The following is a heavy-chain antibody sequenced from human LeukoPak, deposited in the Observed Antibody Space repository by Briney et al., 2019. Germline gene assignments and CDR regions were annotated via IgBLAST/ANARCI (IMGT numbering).Heavy chain of an antibody. V-gene: IGHV4-59*08. CDR3: ATSTRSRGPAFDI. CDR2: IYYSGST. D-gene: IGHD2-2*01. J-gene: IGHJ3*02. CDR1: GRSISNYY. Sequence: SETLSLTCTVSGRSISNYYWNWIRQPPGMGLEWIGYIYYSGSTNYNPSLKSRVTISVDTSKNQFSLNLSSVTAADTALYYFATSTRSRGPAFDIWGQGTLVTVSS.